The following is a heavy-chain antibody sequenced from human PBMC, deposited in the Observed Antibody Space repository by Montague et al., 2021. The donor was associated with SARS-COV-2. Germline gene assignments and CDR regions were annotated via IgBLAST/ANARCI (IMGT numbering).Heavy chain of an antibody. CDR3: ARWDPQTLTLIGLRGKSASDY. J-gene: IGHJ4*02. CDR2: INHSGTT. V-gene: IGHV4-34*01. D-gene: IGHD4-23*01. CDR1: GGSFSGYY. Sequence: SETLSLTCAVYGGSFSGYYWTWIRQPPGKGLEWIAEINHSGTTNYNFNPSLRSRVTISVDTFKSQFSLKLSSVTAADTGVYYCARWDPQTLTLIGLRGKSASDYWGQGTLVTVSS.